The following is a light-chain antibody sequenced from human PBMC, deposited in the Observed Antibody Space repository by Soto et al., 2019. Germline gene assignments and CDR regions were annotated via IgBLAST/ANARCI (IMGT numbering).Light chain of an antibody. CDR2: GNI. V-gene: IGLV1-40*01. J-gene: IGLJ1*01. CDR3: QSYDSSLSSYV. Sequence: QSVLTQPPSVSGAPGQRVSISCTGSSSNIGAGYDVHWYQHLPGTAPKLLIYGNINRPSGVPDRFSGSKSGTSASLAITGLQAEDEADYYCQSYDSSLSSYVFGTGTKVTVL. CDR1: SSNIGAGYD.